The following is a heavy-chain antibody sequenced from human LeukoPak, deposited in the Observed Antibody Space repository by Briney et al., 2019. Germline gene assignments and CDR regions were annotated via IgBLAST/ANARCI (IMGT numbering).Heavy chain of an antibody. CDR2: IYTSGST. Sequence: SETLSLTCTVSGGSISSGSSYWSWIRQPAGKGLEWIGRIYTSGSTNYNPSLKSRVTISVDTSKNQFSLKLSSVTAADTAVYYCAKHGPGVAEYFQHWGQGTLVTVSS. CDR3: AKHGPGVAEYFQH. J-gene: IGHJ1*01. D-gene: IGHD3-10*01. CDR1: GGSISSGSSY. V-gene: IGHV4-61*02.